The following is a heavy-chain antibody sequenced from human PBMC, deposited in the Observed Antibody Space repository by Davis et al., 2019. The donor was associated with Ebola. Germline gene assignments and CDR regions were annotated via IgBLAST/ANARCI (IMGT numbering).Heavy chain of an antibody. Sequence: GESLKISCTASGFPFSTYAMSWVRQAPGKGLEWVSGISSSGDSTYYADSVKGRFTISRDNSKNTLYLQMNSLRAGDTAVYYCAKGWGSSGWYYFDYWGQGTLVTVSS. D-gene: IGHD6-19*01. CDR1: GFPFSTYA. CDR2: ISSSGDST. J-gene: IGHJ4*02. CDR3: AKGWGSSGWYYFDY. V-gene: IGHV3-23*01.